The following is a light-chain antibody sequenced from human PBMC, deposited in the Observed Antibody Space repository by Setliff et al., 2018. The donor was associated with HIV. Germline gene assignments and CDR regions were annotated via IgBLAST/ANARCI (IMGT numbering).Light chain of an antibody. V-gene: IGLV2-18*02. CDR1: SSDVGDYNR. CDR3: SSYTSSSTYV. CDR2: EVN. Sequence: QSALTQPPSVSGSPGQSVTISCTGTSSDVGDYNRVSWYQQPPGTAPKLIIYEVNNRPSGVPDRFSGSKSGNTASLTISGLQAEDEADYYCSSYTSSSTYVFGTGTKV. J-gene: IGLJ1*01.